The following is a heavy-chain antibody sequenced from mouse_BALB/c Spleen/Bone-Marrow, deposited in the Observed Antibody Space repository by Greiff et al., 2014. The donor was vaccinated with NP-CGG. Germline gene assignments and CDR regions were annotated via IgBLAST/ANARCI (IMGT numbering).Heavy chain of an antibody. V-gene: IGHV1-4*02. Sequence: VQGVESAAELARPGASVKMSCKTSGYTFTYYTMHWVKQRPGQGLEWIGYINPSSGYTDYNQKFKDKTTLTTDKSSSTAYLQLSSLTSEDSAVYYCVRENYDYDGDAIDYWGQGTSVTVSS. D-gene: IGHD2-4*01. J-gene: IGHJ4*01. CDR2: INPSSGYT. CDR3: VRENYDYDGDAIDY. CDR1: GYTFTYYT.